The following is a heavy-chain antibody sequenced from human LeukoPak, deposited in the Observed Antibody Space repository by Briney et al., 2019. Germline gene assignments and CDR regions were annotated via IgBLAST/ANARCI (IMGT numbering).Heavy chain of an antibody. J-gene: IGHJ4*02. V-gene: IGHV4-39*01. Sequence: SETLSLTCTVSGAFISSSSDFWGWIRQSPGKGLEWIGTVSYTGTTHYNPSFKSRVTVSVDMSNNKVSLSLTSVTVADTGIYYCARLHYFDRSVPQWGQGLLVTVSS. CDR1: GAFISSSSDF. CDR2: VSYTGTT. CDR3: ARLHYFDRSVPQ. D-gene: IGHD3-22*01.